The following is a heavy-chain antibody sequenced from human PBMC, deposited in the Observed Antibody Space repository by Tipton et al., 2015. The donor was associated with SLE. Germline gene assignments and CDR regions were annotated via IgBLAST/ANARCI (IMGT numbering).Heavy chain of an antibody. D-gene: IGHD4/OR15-4a*01. CDR2: IWYDGSRQ. J-gene: IGHJ4*02. CDR3: ASAILWWSIDY. V-gene: IGHV3-33*01. CDR1: GFMYSSFG. Sequence: SLRLSCVASGFMYSSFGMNWVRQVPGKRPEWVAVIWYDGSRQYYADAVRGRFTISRDNSQNTLYLQMNSLRAEDTAVYYCASAILWWSIDYWGQGTLVTVSS.